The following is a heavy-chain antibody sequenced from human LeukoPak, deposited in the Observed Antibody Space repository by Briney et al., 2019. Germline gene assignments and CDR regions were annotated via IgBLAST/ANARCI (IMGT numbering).Heavy chain of an antibody. J-gene: IGHJ4*02. CDR3: ARDGDYYDSSGYYYGGFDY. V-gene: IGHV4-61*02. D-gene: IGHD3-22*01. CDR1: GYSISSGYY. CDR2: IYTSGST. Sequence: SETLSLTCTVSGYSISSGYYWGWIRQPAGKGLEWIGRIYTSGSTNYNPSLKSRVTISVDTSKNQFSLKLSSVTAADTAVYYCARDGDYYDSSGYYYGGFDYWGQGTWSPSPQ.